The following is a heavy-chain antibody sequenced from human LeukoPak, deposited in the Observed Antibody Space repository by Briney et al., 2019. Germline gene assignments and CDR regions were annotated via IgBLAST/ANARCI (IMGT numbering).Heavy chain of an antibody. J-gene: IGHJ6*03. V-gene: IGHV6-1*01. CDR1: GDSVSSNSAA. Sequence: SQTLSLTCAISGDSVSSNSAAWNRIRQSPSRGLEWLGRTYYRSKWYNDYAVSVKSRININPDISKNQFSLQLNSVTPEDTAVYYCARGARIAAAGGEDYYYYMDVWGKGTTVTVSS. CDR3: ARGARIAAAGGEDYYYYMDV. D-gene: IGHD6-13*01. CDR2: TYYRSKWYN.